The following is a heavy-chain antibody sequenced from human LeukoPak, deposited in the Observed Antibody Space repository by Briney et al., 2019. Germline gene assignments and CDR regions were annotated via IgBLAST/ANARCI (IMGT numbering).Heavy chain of an antibody. CDR3: ARDLSVGPYSSSWPPFDP. CDR2: IKQDGSEK. J-gene: IGHJ5*02. Sequence: PGGSLRLSCAASGFTFSSYWMSWVRQAPGKGLEWVANIKQDGSEKYYVDSVKGRFTISRDNAKHSLYLQMNSLRAEDTAVYYCARDLSVGPYSSSWPPFDPWGQGTLVTVSS. V-gene: IGHV3-7*01. D-gene: IGHD6-13*01. CDR1: GFTFSSYW.